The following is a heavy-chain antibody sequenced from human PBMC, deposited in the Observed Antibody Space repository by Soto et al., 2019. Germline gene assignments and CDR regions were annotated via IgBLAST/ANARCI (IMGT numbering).Heavy chain of an antibody. J-gene: IGHJ4*02. CDR2: ILHVGSIH. V-gene: IGHV3-30*18. CDR1: GFAFSSSV. D-gene: IGHD2-2*01. CDR3: AKDWRRGPYCSSTDCYAQSSVGYFFDY. Sequence: GGSLRLSCVASGFAFSSSVMHWVRQAPGKGLEWVAVILHVGSIHNYAESVKGRFTISRDNSRDTLFLQMNSLRAEDTAVYFCAKDWRRGPYCSSTDCYAQSSVGYFFDYWGQGNQVTVSS.